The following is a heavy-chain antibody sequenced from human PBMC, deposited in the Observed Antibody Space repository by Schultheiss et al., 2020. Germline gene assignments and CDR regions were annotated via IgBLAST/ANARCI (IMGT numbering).Heavy chain of an antibody. Sequence: SETLSITCAVYGGSFSGYYWSWIRQPPGKGLEWIGEINHSGSTNYNPSLKSRVTISVDTSTNQFSLKLSSVTAADTAVYYCARGPRRSGYYKGRQGSYYWGQGTLVTVSS. J-gene: IGHJ4*02. CDR3: ARGPRRSGYYKGRQGSYY. CDR1: GGSFSGYY. CDR2: INHSGST. D-gene: IGHD3-3*01. V-gene: IGHV4-34*01.